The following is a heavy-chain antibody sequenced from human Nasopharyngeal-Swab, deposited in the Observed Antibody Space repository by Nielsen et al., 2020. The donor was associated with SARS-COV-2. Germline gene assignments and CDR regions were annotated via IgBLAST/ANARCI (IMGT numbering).Heavy chain of an antibody. CDR3: ARISAAPPPYYGMDV. V-gene: IGHV1-69*13. D-gene: IGHD6-13*01. Sequence: SVTVSCKASGCTFSSYALSWVRQAPGQGLEWMGGIIPIFGTANYAQKFQGRVTITADESTSTAYMELSSLRSEDTAVYYCARISAAPPPYYGMDVWGQGTTVTVSS. CDR2: IIPIFGTA. CDR1: GCTFSSYA. J-gene: IGHJ6*02.